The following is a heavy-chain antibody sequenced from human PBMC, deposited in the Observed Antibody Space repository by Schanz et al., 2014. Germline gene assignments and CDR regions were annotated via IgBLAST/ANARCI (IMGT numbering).Heavy chain of an antibody. V-gene: IGHV3-11*01. CDR1: GFIFNDYY. D-gene: IGHD6-19*01. CDR2: ISRDGTTS. J-gene: IGHJ4*02. CDR3: AKAYSSGWYDLDY. Sequence: QVQLVESGGGLVKPGGSLRLSCAASGFIFNDYYMNWIRQAPGKGLEWLSYISRDGTTSYYADSVKGRFTISRDNAKNSLYLEMTSLRGEDTAVYYCAKAYSSGWYDLDYWGQGTLVTVSS.